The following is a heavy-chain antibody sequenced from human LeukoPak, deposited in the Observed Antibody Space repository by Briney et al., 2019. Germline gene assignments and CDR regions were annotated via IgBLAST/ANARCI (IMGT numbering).Heavy chain of an antibody. CDR2: IYYSGRT. CDR3: ARRRYYDGSGYLE. CDR1: GDSVSRSDSY. J-gene: IGHJ1*01. D-gene: IGHD3-22*01. Sequence: SETLSLTCSVSGDSVSRSDSYWDWIRQPPGKGLEWTGTIYYSGRTYYSPSLKSRVTMSGDPSNNQFSLTLRSVTAADTAVYYCARRRYYDGSGYLEWGQGTLLSVSS. V-gene: IGHV4-39*01.